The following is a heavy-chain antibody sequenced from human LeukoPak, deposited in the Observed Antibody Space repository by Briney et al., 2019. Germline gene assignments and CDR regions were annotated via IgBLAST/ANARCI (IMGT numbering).Heavy chain of an antibody. Sequence: AAVKVSCKAAGYTFTSYDMGWVRQAPGQGLEWMGWISAYNGNTNYAQKLQGRVTMTTDTSTSTAYMELRSLRFDDTAVYYCARIYDSSGYYVMVTWGQGTLVTVSS. CDR2: ISAYNGNT. J-gene: IGHJ5*02. CDR1: GYTFTSYD. V-gene: IGHV1-18*01. D-gene: IGHD3-22*01. CDR3: ARIYDSSGYYVMVT.